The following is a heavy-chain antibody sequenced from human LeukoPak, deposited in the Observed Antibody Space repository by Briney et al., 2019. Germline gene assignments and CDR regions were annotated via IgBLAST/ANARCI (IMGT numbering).Heavy chain of an antibody. Sequence: GGSLRLSCAASGFTFSSYWMHWVRQAPGKGLVWVSRINSDGSSTNYADSVKGRFTISRDNGKNTVYLQMNSLRAEDTAVYYCARVISGYTYDGLDYWGQGTLATVSS. J-gene: IGHJ4*02. CDR2: INSDGSST. CDR3: ARVISGYTYDGLDY. V-gene: IGHV3-74*01. D-gene: IGHD5-18*01. CDR1: GFTFSSYW.